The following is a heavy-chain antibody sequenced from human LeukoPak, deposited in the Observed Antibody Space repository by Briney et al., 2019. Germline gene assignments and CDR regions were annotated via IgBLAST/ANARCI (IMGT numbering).Heavy chain of an antibody. J-gene: IGHJ4*02. CDR1: GFTLSSYS. D-gene: IGHD6-19*01. CDR2: IDSSSRTI. Sequence: GGSLRLSCAASGFTLSSYSMNWVRQAPGKGLEWISFIDSSSRTIFYAESVKGRFTISRDNARNSLFLQMNSLRAEDTAVYYCARDDHSSGWYEVFDYWGQGTLVTVSS. CDR3: ARDDHSSGWYEVFDY. V-gene: IGHV3-48*04.